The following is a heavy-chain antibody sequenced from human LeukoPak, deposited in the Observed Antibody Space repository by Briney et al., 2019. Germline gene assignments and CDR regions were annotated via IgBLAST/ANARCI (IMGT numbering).Heavy chain of an antibody. CDR2: IGGSGGGT. Sequence: GGSLRLSCAVSGITLSNYGMTWVRQAPGKGLEWVAGIGGSGGGTNYADSVKGRFTISRDNPKNTLYLQMNSLRAEDTAVYFCAKRGVVIRVILVGFHREANYFDSWGQGALVTVSS. D-gene: IGHD3-22*01. J-gene: IGHJ4*02. V-gene: IGHV3-23*01. CDR3: AKRGVVIRVILVGFHREANYFDS. CDR1: GITLSNYG.